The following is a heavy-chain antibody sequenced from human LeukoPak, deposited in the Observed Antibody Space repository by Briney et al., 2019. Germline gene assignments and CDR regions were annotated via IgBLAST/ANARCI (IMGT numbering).Heavy chain of an antibody. CDR3: ARDRGRLYYFDY. J-gene: IGHJ4*02. D-gene: IGHD3-10*01. CDR2: ISYDGIYK. Sequence: GRSLRLSCSASGFTFSRYGMNWVRQAPGKGLEWVAVISYDGIYKYYADSLKGRVTIARDNSKNTLYLQMNSLRGEDTAVYYCARDRGRLYYFDYWGQGTLVTVSS. V-gene: IGHV3-30*03. CDR1: GFTFSRYG.